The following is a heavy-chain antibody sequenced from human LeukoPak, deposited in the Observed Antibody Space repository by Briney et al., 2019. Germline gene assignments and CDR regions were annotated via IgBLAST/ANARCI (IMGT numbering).Heavy chain of an antibody. CDR3: TSTATGNDY. D-gene: IGHD1-1*01. V-gene: IGHV3-73*01. CDR2: IRSKANSYAT. Sequence: PGGSLRLSCAASGFTFSGSSMHWVRQASGKGLEWVGRIRSKANSYATAYAASVKGRFTISRDDSKNTAYLQMDSLKTDDTAVYYCTSTATGNDYWGQGTLVTVSS. J-gene: IGHJ4*02. CDR1: GFTFSGSS.